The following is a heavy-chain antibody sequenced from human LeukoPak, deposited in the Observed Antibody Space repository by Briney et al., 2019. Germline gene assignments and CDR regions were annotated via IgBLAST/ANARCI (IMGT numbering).Heavy chain of an antibody. D-gene: IGHD3-10*01. CDR2: IYYSGST. CDR3: ARDDSYYYGSGSYGPRYFDL. CDR1: GGSISSYY. V-gene: IGHV4-59*12. Sequence: SKTLSLTCTVSGGSISSYYWSWIRQPPGKGLEWIGYIYYSGSTNYNPSLKSRVTISVDTSKNQFSLKLSSVTAADTAVYYCARDDSYYYGSGSYGPRYFDLWGRGTLVTVSS. J-gene: IGHJ2*01.